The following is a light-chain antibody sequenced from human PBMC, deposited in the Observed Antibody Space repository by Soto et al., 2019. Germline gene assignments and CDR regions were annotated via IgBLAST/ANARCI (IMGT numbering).Light chain of an antibody. CDR3: QQSFSDLQT. V-gene: IGKV1-39*01. J-gene: IGKJ1*01. Sequence: DIQMTQSPSALSASVGDRVTITCRASQSIGSYLNWYHQRPGKAPKLLIYAASRLESGVPSRFSGSGSGTDYTLTISDLQPGDFGTYYCQQSFSDLQTFGQGTKVETK. CDR1: QSIGSY. CDR2: AAS.